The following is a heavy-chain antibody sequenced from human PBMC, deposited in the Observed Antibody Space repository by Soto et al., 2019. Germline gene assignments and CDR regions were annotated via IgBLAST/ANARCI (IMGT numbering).Heavy chain of an antibody. Sequence: ASVKVSCKASGYTFTAYYLHWVRQAPGQGLEWMGWIHPGSGGTNYAQQFQGRVTISRDNSKNTLYLQMNSLRAEDTAVYYCASLPLITGSTAAFDIWGQGTMVTVSS. J-gene: IGHJ3*02. CDR1: GYTFTAYY. CDR3: ASLPLITGSTAAFDI. CDR2: IHPGSGGT. V-gene: IGHV1-2*02. D-gene: IGHD1-20*01.